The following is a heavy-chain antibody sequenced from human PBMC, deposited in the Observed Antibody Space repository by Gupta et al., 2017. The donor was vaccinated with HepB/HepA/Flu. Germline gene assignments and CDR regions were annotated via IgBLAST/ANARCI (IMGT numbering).Heavy chain of an antibody. Sequence: EVQLVQSGAEAKKSGESLKISCSVSGYTFTNYLIACVRQVPGKGLEWMGITYPGDFDTRYSPSFKGQVTISADTSTSTAHLQWTSLKASDSGTYYCARLYWGTTHYYGMDVWGQGTAVTVS. CDR3: ARLYWGTTHYYGMDV. J-gene: IGHJ6*02. V-gene: IGHV5-51*01. CDR2: TYPGDFDT. D-gene: IGHD3-16*01. CDR1: GYTFTNYL.